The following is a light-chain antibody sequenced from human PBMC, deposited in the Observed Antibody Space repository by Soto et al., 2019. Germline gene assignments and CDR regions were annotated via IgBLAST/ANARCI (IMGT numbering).Light chain of an antibody. J-gene: IGKJ4*01. CDR3: QQYGSSPA. V-gene: IGKV3-20*01. Sequence: EIVLTQSPGTLSLSPGERATLSCRASQSVSSNHLAWYQQKPGQAPRLLIYGASSRATGIPDRFSGSGSGTAFTLTINRLEPEDFAVYYCQQYGSSPAFGGGTKVEIK. CDR1: QSVSSNH. CDR2: GAS.